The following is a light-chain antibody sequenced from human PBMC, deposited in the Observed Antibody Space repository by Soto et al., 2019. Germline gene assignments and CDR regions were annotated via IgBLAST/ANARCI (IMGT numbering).Light chain of an antibody. V-gene: IGKV1-5*01. CDR3: QQYNSFSLT. J-gene: IGKJ4*01. CDR2: DAS. Sequence: DIQMTQSPSTLSASVGDRVTITCRASQSISSYLNWYQQKPGKAPKLLIYDASSLESGVPSRFSGSGSGTEFTLTINSLQPDDFATYYCQQYNSFSLTFGGGTKGDIK. CDR1: QSISSY.